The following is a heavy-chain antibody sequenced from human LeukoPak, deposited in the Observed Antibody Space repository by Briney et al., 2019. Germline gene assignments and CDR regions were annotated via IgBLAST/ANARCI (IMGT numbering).Heavy chain of an antibody. Sequence: SETLSLTCAVYGGSFSGYYWSWIRQPPGKGLEWIGEINHSGSTNYNPPLKSRVTISVDTSKNQFSLKLSSVTAADTAVYYCARSYGSGSYYKGNWFDPWGQGTLVTVSS. CDR2: INHSGST. V-gene: IGHV4-34*01. CDR1: GGSFSGYY. D-gene: IGHD3-10*01. CDR3: ARSYGSGSYYKGNWFDP. J-gene: IGHJ5*02.